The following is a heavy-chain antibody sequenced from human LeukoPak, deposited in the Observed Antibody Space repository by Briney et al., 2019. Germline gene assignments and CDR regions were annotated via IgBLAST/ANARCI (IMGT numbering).Heavy chain of an antibody. CDR2: ISYDGSNK. Sequence: GGSLRLPCAASGFTFSSYGMHWVRQAPGKGLEWVAVISYDGSNKYYADSVKGRFTISRDNSKNTLYLQMNSLRAEDTAVYYCAKDYGYCSGGSCPPLDYWGQGTLVTVSS. V-gene: IGHV3-30*18. D-gene: IGHD2-15*01. CDR3: AKDYGYCSGGSCPPLDY. J-gene: IGHJ4*02. CDR1: GFTFSSYG.